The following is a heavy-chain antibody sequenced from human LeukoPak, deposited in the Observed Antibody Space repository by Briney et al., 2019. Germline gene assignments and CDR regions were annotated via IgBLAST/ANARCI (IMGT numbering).Heavy chain of an antibody. D-gene: IGHD3-3*01. Sequence: GRSLRLSCTASGFTFGDYAMSWVRQAPGKGLEWVGFIRSKAYGGTTEYAASVKGRFTISRDDSKSIAYLQMNSLKTEDTAVYYCTRVRGYDFWSGYYFPVGWFDPWGQGTLVTVSS. V-gene: IGHV3-49*04. CDR3: TRVRGYDFWSGYYFPVGWFDP. CDR2: IRSKAYGGTT. CDR1: GFTFGDYA. J-gene: IGHJ5*02.